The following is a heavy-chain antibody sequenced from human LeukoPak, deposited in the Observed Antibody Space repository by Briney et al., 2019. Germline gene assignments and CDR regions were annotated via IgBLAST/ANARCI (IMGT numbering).Heavy chain of an antibody. CDR2: IKPDGNDK. J-gene: IGHJ4*02. CDR1: GFTFNIHS. V-gene: IGHV3-7*03. CDR3: TTSDCEY. Sequence: GGSLRLSCVASGFTFNIHSMTWVRQAPGKGLEWVATIKPDGNDKFLVDSVKGRFTISRDNAKTSLFLQMNSLRAEDTAMYYCTTSDCEYWGQGALVTVSS.